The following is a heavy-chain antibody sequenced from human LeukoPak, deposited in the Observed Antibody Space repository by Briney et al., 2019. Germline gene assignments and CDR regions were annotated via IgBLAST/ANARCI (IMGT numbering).Heavy chain of an antibody. V-gene: IGHV4-38-2*02. CDR3: ARDRVGQQLVGRKNNYYYMDV. J-gene: IGHJ6*03. CDR2: IYTSGST. Sequence: SETLSLTCTVSNYSISSGYYWAWIRQPPGKGLEWIGRIYTSGSTNYNPSLKSRVTMSVDTSKNQFSLKLSSVTAADTAVYYCARDRVGQQLVGRKNNYYYMDVWGKGTTVTISS. D-gene: IGHD6-13*01. CDR1: NYSISSGYY.